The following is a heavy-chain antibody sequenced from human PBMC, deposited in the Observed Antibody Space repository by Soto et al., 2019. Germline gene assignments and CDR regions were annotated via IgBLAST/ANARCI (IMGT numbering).Heavy chain of an antibody. V-gene: IGHV3-23*01. CDR2: ITSGGST. CDR1: GFTFSGYA. Sequence: GGSLRLSCAASGFTFSGYAMSWVRQAPGKGLEWVSGITSGGSTYYADSAKGRFTISRDNSKSTLYLQMDSLRAEDTAVYYCARDGVGATAFFGYLDYWGQGTLVTVSS. D-gene: IGHD1-26*01. CDR3: ARDGVGATAFFGYLDY. J-gene: IGHJ4*02.